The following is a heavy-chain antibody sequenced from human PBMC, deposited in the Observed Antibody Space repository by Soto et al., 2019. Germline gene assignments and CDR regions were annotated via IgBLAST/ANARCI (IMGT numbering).Heavy chain of an antibody. CDR2: ISAYNGNT. CDR3: ARQLIAAPPSCYDY. CDR1: GYTFTSYG. Sequence: QVQLVQSGAEVKKPGASVKVSCKASGYTFTSYGISWVRQAPGQGLEWMGWISAYNGNTNYAQKPQGRGTMTRVTSTSTAYMDLRSLRSDDTTVYYCARQLIAAPPSCYDYWGQGTLVAVAS. D-gene: IGHD6-13*01. V-gene: IGHV1-18*01. J-gene: IGHJ4*02.